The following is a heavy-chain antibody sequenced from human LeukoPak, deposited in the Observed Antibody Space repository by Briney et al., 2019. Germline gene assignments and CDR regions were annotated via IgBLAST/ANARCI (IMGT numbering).Heavy chain of an antibody. V-gene: IGHV1-2*02. CDR2: INPKSGGT. Sequence: WASVKVSCKASAYTFNDYYIHWVRQAPGQGLEWMGWINPKSGGTNYAQKFRGRVTMTRDTSISTAYMELSRLRSDDTAVYYCAREGDYGDDNWFDPWGQGTLVTVSS. CDR3: AREGDYGDDNWFDP. J-gene: IGHJ5*02. CDR1: AYTFNDYY. D-gene: IGHD4-17*01.